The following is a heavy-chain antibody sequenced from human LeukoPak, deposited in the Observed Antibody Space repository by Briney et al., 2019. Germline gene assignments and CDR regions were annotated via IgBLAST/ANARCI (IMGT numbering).Heavy chain of an antibody. D-gene: IGHD1-26*01. CDR3: GRDKTVGATILDY. J-gene: IGHJ4*02. Sequence: PGGSLRLSCAASVFTFSRYCMRWVRQAPGRGREWVANIKQDGSEIYYVDSVKGRFTICRDNAKNSLYLQMNSLRAEDRAVYYCGRDKTVGATILDYWGQGTLVTVSS. CDR2: IKQDGSEI. V-gene: IGHV3-7*05. CDR1: VFTFSRYC.